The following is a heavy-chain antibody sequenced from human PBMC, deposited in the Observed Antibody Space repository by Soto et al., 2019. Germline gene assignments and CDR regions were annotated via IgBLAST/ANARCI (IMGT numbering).Heavy chain of an antibody. CDR1: GFTFSSYA. D-gene: IGHD3-9*01. CDR2: ISGSGGST. J-gene: IGHJ6*02. V-gene: IGHV3-23*01. Sequence: EVQLLESGGGLVQPGGSLRLSCAASGFTFSSYAMSWVRQAPGKGLEWVSAISGSGGSTYYADSVKGRFTISRDNSKNTLYLQMNSLRAEDTAVYYCAKGTESYYDILTGYYYYYGMDDWGQGTTVTVSS. CDR3: AKGTESYYDILTGYYYYYGMDD.